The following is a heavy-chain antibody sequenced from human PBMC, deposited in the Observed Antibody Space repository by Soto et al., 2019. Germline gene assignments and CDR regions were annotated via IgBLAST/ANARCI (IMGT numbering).Heavy chain of an antibody. Sequence: GGSLRLSCAASGFTFSSYSMNWVRQAPGKGLEWVSSISSSSSYIYYADSVKGRFTISRDNAKNSLYLQMNSLRAEDTAVYYCASMYSSGWYLSYCYGMDVWGQGTTVTVSS. CDR2: ISSSSSYI. CDR3: ASMYSSGWYLSYCYGMDV. V-gene: IGHV3-21*01. CDR1: GFTFSSYS. D-gene: IGHD6-19*01. J-gene: IGHJ6*02.